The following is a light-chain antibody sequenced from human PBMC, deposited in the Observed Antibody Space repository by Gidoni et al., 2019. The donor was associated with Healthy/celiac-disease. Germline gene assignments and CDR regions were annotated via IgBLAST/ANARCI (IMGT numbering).Light chain of an antibody. V-gene: IGLV2-14*01. CDR2: DVR. CDR3: SSYTSSSTS. J-gene: IGLJ1*01. Sequence: QSALTQPASVSGSPGQSITISCTGTSSHVGGYNSVSWYQQHPGKAPKLMIYDVRNRPSGVSNRFSGSKSGNTASLTISVLQAEDEADYYCSSYTSSSTSFGTGTKVTVL. CDR1: SSHVGGYNS.